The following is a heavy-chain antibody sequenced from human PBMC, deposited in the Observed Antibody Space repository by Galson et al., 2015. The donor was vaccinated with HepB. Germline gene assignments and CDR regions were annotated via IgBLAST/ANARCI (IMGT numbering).Heavy chain of an antibody. V-gene: IGHV3-30-3*01. CDR3: ARSATYYDFWSGLDY. Sequence: SLRLSCAASGFTLSAYAVHWVRQAPGKGLEWVAVISYDGTNKFYADSVKGRFSISRDNSKDTLYLQINSLRAEDTAVYYCARSATYYDFWSGLDYWGQGTLVTVP. D-gene: IGHD3-3*01. CDR2: ISYDGTNK. J-gene: IGHJ4*02. CDR1: GFTLSAYA.